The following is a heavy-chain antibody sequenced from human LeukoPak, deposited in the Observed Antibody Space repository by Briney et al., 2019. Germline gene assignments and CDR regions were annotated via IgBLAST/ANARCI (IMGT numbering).Heavy chain of an antibody. CDR2: MLYSGST. CDR3: ARHVYSGYYLFDGSFDI. V-gene: IGHV4-39*01. J-gene: IGHJ3*02. CDR1: GDSISSSSYY. D-gene: IGHD3-22*01. Sequence: PSETLSLTCTVSGDSISSSSYYWGWLRQPPGKGLEWIGSMLYSGSTSYNPSLKSRVTISVGTSNNQFSLKLSSVTAADTCVYYCARHVYSGYYLFDGSFDIWGQGTMVTVCS.